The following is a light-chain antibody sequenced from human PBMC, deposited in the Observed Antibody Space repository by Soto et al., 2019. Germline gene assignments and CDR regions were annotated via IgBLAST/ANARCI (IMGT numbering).Light chain of an antibody. V-gene: IGKV4-1*01. J-gene: IGKJ2*01. Sequence: DSVMTQSPDSLAVSLGERATINCMSTQSILYNSNDKTYLAWYHLKPGQPPALLIYWLSTRASGVPDRFSGSGSGTDFALTLSSLQAEDVALYVCQQYFVSPYTCGQGPKL. CDR1: QSILYNSNDKTY. CDR2: WLS. CDR3: QQYFVSPYT.